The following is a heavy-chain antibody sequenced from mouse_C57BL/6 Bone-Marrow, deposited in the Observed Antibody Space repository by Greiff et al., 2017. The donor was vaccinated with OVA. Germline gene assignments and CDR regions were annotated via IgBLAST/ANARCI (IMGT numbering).Heavy chain of an antibody. J-gene: IGHJ1*03. CDR1: GYTFTDYY. D-gene: IGHD2-4*01. CDR3: AEVYYDYDVGWYFDV. CDR2: INPNNGGT. V-gene: IGHV1-26*01. Sequence: EVKLQQSGPELVKPGASVKISCKASGYTFTDYYMNWVKQSHGKSLEWIGDINPNNGGTSYNQKFKGKATLTVDQSSSTAYMELRSLTSEDSAVYYCAEVYYDYDVGWYFDVWGTGTTVTVSS.